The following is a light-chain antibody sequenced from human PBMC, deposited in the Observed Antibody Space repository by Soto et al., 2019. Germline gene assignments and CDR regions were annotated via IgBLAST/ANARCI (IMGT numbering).Light chain of an antibody. J-gene: IGKJ4*01. CDR2: GAS. Sequence: EIVLTQSPATLSLSPGESPTISCRASQSVSSNLAWYQQKPGQAPRLLLYGASTRATGVPARFSGSGSGTEFTLTISTLQSEDFAAYYCQQYDNWPPLTFGGGTKVDI. CDR1: QSVSSN. V-gene: IGKV3-15*01. CDR3: QQYDNWPPLT.